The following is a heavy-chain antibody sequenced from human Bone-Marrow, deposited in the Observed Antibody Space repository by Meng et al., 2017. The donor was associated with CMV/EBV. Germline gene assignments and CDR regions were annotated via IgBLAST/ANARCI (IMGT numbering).Heavy chain of an antibody. CDR3: AILGYCSSTSCYEADY. V-gene: IGHV1-8*03. CDR1: GYTFTSYD. J-gene: IGHJ4*02. Sequence: ASVKVSCKASGYTFTSYDINWVRQATGQGLEWMGWMNPNSGNTGYAQKFQGRVTITRNTSISTAYMELSSLRSDDTAVYYCAILGYCSSTSCYEADYWGQGTLVTVSS. CDR2: MNPNSGNT. D-gene: IGHD2-2*01.